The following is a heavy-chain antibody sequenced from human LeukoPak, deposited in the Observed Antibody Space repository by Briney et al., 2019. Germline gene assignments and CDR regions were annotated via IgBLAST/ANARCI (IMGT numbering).Heavy chain of an antibody. CDR1: GFTFSSYA. D-gene: IGHD6-13*01. CDR3: AREGSSSWFPFDY. Sequence: QSGGSLRLSCAASGFTFSSYAMNWVRPAPGKGLEWVSYISSSGSTIYYADSVKGRFTISRDNAKNSPYLQMNSLRAEDTAVYYWAREGSSSWFPFDYWGQGTLVTVSS. CDR2: ISSSGSTI. J-gene: IGHJ4*02. V-gene: IGHV3-48*03.